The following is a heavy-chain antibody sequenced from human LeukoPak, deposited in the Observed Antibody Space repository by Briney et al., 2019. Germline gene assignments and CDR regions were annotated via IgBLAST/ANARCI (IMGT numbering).Heavy chain of an antibody. CDR2: IYTSGST. V-gene: IGHV4-4*07. CDR3: ASAKNRYYDDAFDI. CDR1: GGSISSYY. D-gene: IGHD3-16*01. J-gene: IGHJ3*02. Sequence: SETLSLTCTVSGGSISSYYWSWIRQPAGKGLEWIGGIYTSGSTNYNPSLKSRVTMSVDTSKNQFSLKLSSVTAADTAVYYCASAKNRYYDDAFDIWGQGTMVTVSS.